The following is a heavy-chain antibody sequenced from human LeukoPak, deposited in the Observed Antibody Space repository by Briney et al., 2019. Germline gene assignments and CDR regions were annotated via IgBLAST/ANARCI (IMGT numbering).Heavy chain of an antibody. CDR1: GGSISSYY. CDR2: IYYSGST. J-gene: IGHJ6*02. V-gene: IGHV4-59*08. CDR3: ARLTMVRGVLYGMDV. D-gene: IGHD3-10*01. Sequence: SETLSLTSTVSGGSISSYYWSWIRQPPGKGLEWIGYIYYSGSTNYNPSLKSRVTISVDTSKNQFSLKLSSVTAADTAVYYCARLTMVRGVLYGMDVWGQGTTVTVSS.